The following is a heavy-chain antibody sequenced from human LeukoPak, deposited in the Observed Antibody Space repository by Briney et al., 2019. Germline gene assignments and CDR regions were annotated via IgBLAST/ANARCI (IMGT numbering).Heavy chain of an antibody. CDR3: ARGVYYSSGWYGY. D-gene: IGHD6-19*01. CDR1: GGSISSGGYY. CDR2: IYYSGST. J-gene: IGHJ4*02. V-gene: IGHV4-31*03. Sequence: SETLSLTCTVSGGSISSGGYYWSWIRQHPGKGLEWIGYIYYSGSTCYNPSLKSRVTISVDTSKNQFSLKLSSVTAADTAVYYCARGVYYSSGWYGYWGQGTLVTVSS.